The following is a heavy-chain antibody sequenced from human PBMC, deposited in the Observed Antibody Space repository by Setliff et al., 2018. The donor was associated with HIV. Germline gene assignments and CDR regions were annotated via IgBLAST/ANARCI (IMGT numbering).Heavy chain of an antibody. CDR3: AKAGSGWYEFDA. CDR2: IGSSGGDT. D-gene: IGHD6-19*01. CDR1: GFTFNSYA. V-gene: IGHV3-23*01. J-gene: IGHJ4*02. Sequence: GGSLRLSCVASGFTFNSYAMRWVRQAPGKGLEWVSAIGSSGGDTYYADSVQGRFTISRDNSRNTLFLQLHSLRVDDTALYYCAKAGSGWYEFDAWGQGTLVTVSS.